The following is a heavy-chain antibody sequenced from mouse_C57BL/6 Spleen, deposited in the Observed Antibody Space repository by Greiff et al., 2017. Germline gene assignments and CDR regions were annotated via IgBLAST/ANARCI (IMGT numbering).Heavy chain of an antibody. CDR1: GFTFSSYG. CDR3: ARQGGSSSYYSMDY. V-gene: IGHV5-6*01. CDR2: ISSGGSYT. J-gene: IGHJ4*01. D-gene: IGHD1-1*01. Sequence: EVQVVESGGDLVKPGGSLKLSCAASGFTFSSYGMSWVRQTPDKRLEWVATISSGGSYTYYPDSVKGRFTISRDNAKNTLYLQMSSLKSEDTAMYYCARQGGSSSYYSMDYWGQGTSVTVSS.